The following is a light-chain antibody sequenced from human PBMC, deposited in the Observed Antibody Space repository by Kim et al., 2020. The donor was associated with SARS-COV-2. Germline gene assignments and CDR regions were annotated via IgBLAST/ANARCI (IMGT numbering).Light chain of an antibody. Sequence: EIVLTQSPGTLSLSPGERATLSCRASQRVSSIAWYQQKPGQAPSLLIYGAFTRDTGIPDRFSGSGSGTDFTLTISRLEPEDFAVYFCQQHGSSPITFGQGKRLEIK. V-gene: IGKV3-20*01. CDR2: GAF. J-gene: IGKJ5*01. CDR3: QQHGSSPIT. CDR1: QRVSS.